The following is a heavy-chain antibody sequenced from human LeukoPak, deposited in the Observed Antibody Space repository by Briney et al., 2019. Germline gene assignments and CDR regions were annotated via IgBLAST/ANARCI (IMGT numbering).Heavy chain of an antibody. CDR1: GGSISSYY. J-gene: IGHJ4*02. CDR3: ARDGYSGYMYYFDY. D-gene: IGHD5-12*01. Sequence: SETLSLTCTVSGGSISSYYWSWIRQPPGKELEWIGYIYYSGSTNYNPSLKSRVTISVDTSKNQFSLKLSSVTAADTAVYYCARDGYSGYMYYFDYWGQGTLVTVSS. V-gene: IGHV4-59*01. CDR2: IYYSGST.